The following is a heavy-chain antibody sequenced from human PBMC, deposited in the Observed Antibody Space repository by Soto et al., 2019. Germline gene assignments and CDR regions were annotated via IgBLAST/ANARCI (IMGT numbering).Heavy chain of an antibody. V-gene: IGHV1-18*01. CDR1: GYTFTNYG. J-gene: IGHJ4*02. CDR2: ISAYSGHT. D-gene: IGHD6-19*01. CDR3: ARRPHLADNVELDY. Sequence: QVQLVQSGAEVKKPGASVTVSCKASGYTFTNYGINWVRQAPGQGLEWMGWISAYSGHTNYAQKLQDRVTMTTDTSTSTAYMELRSLRSDDTAVYYRARRPHLADNVELDYWGQGTLVTVSS.